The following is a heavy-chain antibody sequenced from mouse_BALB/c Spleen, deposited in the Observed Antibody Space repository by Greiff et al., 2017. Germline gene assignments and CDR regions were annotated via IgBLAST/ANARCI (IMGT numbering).Heavy chain of an antibody. CDR3: ARGWPYAMDY. J-gene: IGHJ4*01. Sequence: QVQLQQSGAELVKPGAPVKLSCKASGYTFTSYWMNWVKQRPGRGLEWIGRIDPSDSETHYNQKFKDKATLTVDKSSSTAYIQLSSLTSEDSAVYYCARGWPYAMDYWGQGTSVTVSS. V-gene: IGHV1-69*02. CDR1: GYTFTSYW. D-gene: IGHD1-1*02. CDR2: IDPSDSET.